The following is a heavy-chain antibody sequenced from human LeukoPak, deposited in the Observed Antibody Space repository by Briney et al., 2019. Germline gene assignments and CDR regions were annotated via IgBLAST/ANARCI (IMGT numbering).Heavy chain of an antibody. CDR1: GFIFSSYE. CDR3: ARDRPPSSGFYSTFDY. D-gene: IGHD3-22*01. V-gene: IGHV3-48*03. J-gene: IGHJ4*02. Sequence: GGSLRLSCAASGFIFSSYEMNWLRQAPAKGLEWVSYISSSGSIIYYADSVKGRFTISRDNAKNSVSLQMNSLRAEDTAVYYCARDRPPSSGFYSTFDYWGQGTLVTVSS. CDR2: ISSSGSII.